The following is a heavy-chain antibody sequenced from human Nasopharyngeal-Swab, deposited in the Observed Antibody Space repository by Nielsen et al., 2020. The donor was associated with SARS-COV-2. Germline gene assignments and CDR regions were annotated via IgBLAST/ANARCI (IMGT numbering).Heavy chain of an antibody. CDR1: AYTFTSYY. J-gene: IGHJ3*02. CDR2: INPSGGST. Sequence: ASVKVSCKASAYTFTSYYMHWVRQAPGQGLEWMGIINPSGGSTSYAQKFQGRVTMTRDTSTSTVYMELSSLRSEDTAVYYCASHHNWGDAFDIWGQGTMVTVSS. D-gene: IGHD7-27*01. V-gene: IGHV1-46*01. CDR3: ASHHNWGDAFDI.